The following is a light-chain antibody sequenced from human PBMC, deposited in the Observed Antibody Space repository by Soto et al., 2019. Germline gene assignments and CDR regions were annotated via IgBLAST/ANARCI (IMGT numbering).Light chain of an antibody. CDR2: DAS. CDR1: QSVSSSY. Sequence: EIVLTQSPATLSLSPGERATLSCGASQSVSSSYLAWDQQKPGLAPRLLIYDASSRATGIPDRFSGRGSGPDFTLTISRMEPEAFAVYYCQQYGRSPPESTFGHGNNVDIK. V-gene: IGKV3D-20*01. CDR3: QQYGRSPPEST. J-gene: IGKJ3*01.